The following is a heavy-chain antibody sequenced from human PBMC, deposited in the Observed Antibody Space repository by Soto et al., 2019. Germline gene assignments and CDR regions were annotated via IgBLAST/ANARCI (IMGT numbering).Heavy chain of an antibody. J-gene: IGHJ4*02. V-gene: IGHV1-69*06. Sequence: GASVKVSCKASGGTFSSYAISWVRQAPGQGLEWMGGIIPIFGTANYAQKFQGRVTITEDKSTNTAYMELSSLRSEDTAVYYCATLSTYQLLLYAFDYWGQGTLVTVSS. D-gene: IGHD2-2*01. CDR3: ATLSTYQLLLYAFDY. CDR1: GGTFSSYA. CDR2: IIPIFGTA.